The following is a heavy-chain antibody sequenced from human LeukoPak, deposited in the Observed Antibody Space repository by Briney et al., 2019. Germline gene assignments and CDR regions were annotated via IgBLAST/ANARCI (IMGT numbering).Heavy chain of an antibody. J-gene: IGHJ6*03. CDR1: GGTFSSYA. V-gene: IGHV1-69*05. Sequence: SSVKVSCKAPGGTFSSYAISWVRQAPGQGLEWMGGIIPIFGTANYAQKFQGRVTITTDESTSTAYMELSSLRSEDTAVYYCASTGGKEYQLLLGRYYYYYMDVWGKGTTVTVSS. D-gene: IGHD2-2*01. CDR2: IIPIFGTA. CDR3: ASTGGKEYQLLLGRYYYYYMDV.